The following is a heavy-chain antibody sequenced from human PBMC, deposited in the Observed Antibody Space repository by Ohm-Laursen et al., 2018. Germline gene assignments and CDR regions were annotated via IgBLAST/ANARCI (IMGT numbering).Heavy chain of an antibody. CDR2: VNGDGRNT. CDR1: GFSFCIYA. V-gene: IGHV3-23*05. Sequence: GFHRLSCAAPGFSFCIYAMCWVCKGPGQGMEWVSAVNGDGRNTYHADPVKGRFTISRDDSTNTLYMQMNIMRAEDTALYYCAKAPIATGAGARCYPFDSWGQGTLVTVSS. D-gene: IGHD2-15*01. CDR3: AKAPIATGAGARCYPFDS. J-gene: IGHJ4*02.